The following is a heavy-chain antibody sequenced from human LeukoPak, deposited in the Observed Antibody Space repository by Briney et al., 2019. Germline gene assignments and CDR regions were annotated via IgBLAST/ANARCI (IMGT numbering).Heavy chain of an antibody. J-gene: IGHJ4*02. V-gene: IGHV3-23*01. Sequence: GGSLRLSCVASGFIFSTYVMSWVRQAPGKGLEWVSGISVSGGSTYYAYSVKGRFTISRDNSKNTLYLQMNSLRAEDTAVYYCARGRVLLAGKKFAYWGQGILVTVSS. D-gene: IGHD6-13*01. CDR2: ISVSGGST. CDR1: GFIFSTYV. CDR3: ARGRVLLAGKKFAY.